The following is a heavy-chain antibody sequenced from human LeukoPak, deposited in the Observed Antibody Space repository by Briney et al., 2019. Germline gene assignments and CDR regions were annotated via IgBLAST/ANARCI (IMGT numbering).Heavy chain of an antibody. CDR2: MKPNSGDT. J-gene: IGHJ4*02. CDR1: GYTFTSYD. CDR3: ARPDGIFSGCSCYSG. Sequence: ASVKVSCKASGYTFTSYDINWVGQATGQGNEWMGWMKPNSGDTGYAQKFQGRVTMTMNTSISTAYMELSSLRSEDTAVYYCARPDGIFSGCSCYSGWGQGTLVTVSS. V-gene: IGHV1-8*01. D-gene: IGHD2-15*01.